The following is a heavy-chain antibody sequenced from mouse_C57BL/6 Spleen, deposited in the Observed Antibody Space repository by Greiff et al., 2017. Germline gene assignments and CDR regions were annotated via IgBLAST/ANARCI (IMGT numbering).Heavy chain of an antibody. D-gene: IGHD2-4*01. Sequence: QVQLQQSGAELARPGASVKMSCKASGYTFTSYTMHWVKQRPGQGLEWIGYINPSSGYTKYNQKFKDKATLTADKSSSTAYMPRSSLTSEDSAVYYCAYDYDGEGYAMDYWGQGTSVTVYS. CDR2: INPSSGYT. V-gene: IGHV1-4*01. CDR3: AYDYDGEGYAMDY. CDR1: GYTFTSYT. J-gene: IGHJ4*01.